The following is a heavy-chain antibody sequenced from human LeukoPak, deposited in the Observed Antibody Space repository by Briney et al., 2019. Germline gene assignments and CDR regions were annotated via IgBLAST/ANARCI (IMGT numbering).Heavy chain of an antibody. CDR1: GFTFSSYS. CDR2: ISSSSSYI. J-gene: IGHJ5*02. V-gene: IGHV3-21*01. D-gene: IGHD4-17*01. Sequence: GGSLRLSCAASGFTFSSYSMNWVRQAPGKGLEWVSSISSSSSYIYYADSVKGRSTISRDNAKNLLYLQMNSLRAEDTAVYYCARDPDDYGYPWGQGTLVTVSS. CDR3: ARDPDDYGYP.